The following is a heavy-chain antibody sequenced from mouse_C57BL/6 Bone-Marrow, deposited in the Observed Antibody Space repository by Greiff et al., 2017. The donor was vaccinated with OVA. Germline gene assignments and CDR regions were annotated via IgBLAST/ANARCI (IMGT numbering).Heavy chain of an antibody. D-gene: IGHD1-1*01. CDR2: IDPSDSYT. V-gene: IGHV1-69*01. CDR3: AREAYYYGSSGYFDV. CDR1: GYTFTSYW. Sequence: QVQLQQPGAELVMPGASVKLSCKASGYTFTSYWMHWVKQRPGQGLEWIGEIDPSDSYTNYNQKFNGKSTLTVDKSSSTAYMQLSSLTSEDSAVYYCAREAYYYGSSGYFDVWGTGTTVTVSS. J-gene: IGHJ1*03.